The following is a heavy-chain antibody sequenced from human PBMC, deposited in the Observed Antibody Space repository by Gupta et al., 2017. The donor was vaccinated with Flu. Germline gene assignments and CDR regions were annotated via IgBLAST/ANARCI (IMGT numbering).Heavy chain of an antibody. V-gene: IGHV3-11*01. Sequence: WIRQAPGKGLEWVSYIDPSGTTIHQADSVKGRFTISRDNAKNSLYLQMNSLRAEDAAVYYCARDRGPNAFDIWGQGTVVTVSS. CDR3: ARDRGPNAFDI. CDR2: IDPSGTTI. D-gene: IGHD3-10*01. J-gene: IGHJ3*02.